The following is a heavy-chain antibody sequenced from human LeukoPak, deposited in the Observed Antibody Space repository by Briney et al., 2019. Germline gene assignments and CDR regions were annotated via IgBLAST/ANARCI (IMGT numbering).Heavy chain of an antibody. V-gene: IGHV3-23*01. CDR3: ARGGYYDFWSGLSARYYMDV. CDR1: GFTFSSYG. CDR2: IGDSGVRT. J-gene: IGHJ6*03. Sequence: GGSLRLSCAASGFTFSSYGMNWVRQAPGRGLEWVSGIGDSGVRTYYADSVKGRFTVSRDNSKNTLHLQMYSLRAEDTAVYYCARGGYYDFWSGLSARYYMDVWGKRTTVTVSS. D-gene: IGHD3-3*01.